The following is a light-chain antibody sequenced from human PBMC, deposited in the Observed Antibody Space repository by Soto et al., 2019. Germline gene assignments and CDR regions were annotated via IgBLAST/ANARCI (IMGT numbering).Light chain of an antibody. Sequence: EIVMTQSPATLSASPGERATRSCRASERIYSAYLGWYQQKPGQAPRLLIYGTSSRATGIPDRFSGSGSGTDFTLTISRLEPEDFAVYYCQQYGNSPITFGQGTRLEIK. CDR1: ERIYSAY. V-gene: IGKV3-20*01. J-gene: IGKJ5*01. CDR3: QQYGNSPIT. CDR2: GTS.